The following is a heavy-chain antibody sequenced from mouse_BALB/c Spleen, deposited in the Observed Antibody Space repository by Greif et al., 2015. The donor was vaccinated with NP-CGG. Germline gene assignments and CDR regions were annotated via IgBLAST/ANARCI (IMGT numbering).Heavy chain of an antibody. CDR2: INPYNDGT. J-gene: IGHJ4*01. V-gene: IGHV1-14*01. D-gene: IGHD2-10*02. CDR3: ARGKDGYGNYYYAMDY. Sequence: EVQLQQSGPELVKPGASVKMSCKASGYTFTSYVMHWVKQKPGQGLEWIGYINPYNDGTKYNEKFKGKATLTSDKSSSTAYMELSSLTSEDSAVYYCARGKDGYGNYYYAMDYWGQGTSVTVSS. CDR1: GYTFTSYV.